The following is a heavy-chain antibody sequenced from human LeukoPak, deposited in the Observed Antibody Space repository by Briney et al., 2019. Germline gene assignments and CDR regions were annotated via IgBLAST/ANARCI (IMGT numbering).Heavy chain of an antibody. D-gene: IGHD1-26*01. Sequence: ASVKVSCKASGYTFTGYYMHWVRQAPGQGLEWMGIINPSGGSTSYAQKFQGRVTMTTDTSTSTAYMELRSLRSDDTAVYYCARDGIVVGDTLYYFDYWGQGTLVTVSS. J-gene: IGHJ4*02. CDR1: GYTFTGYY. CDR3: ARDGIVVGDTLYYFDY. CDR2: INPSGGST. V-gene: IGHV1-46*01.